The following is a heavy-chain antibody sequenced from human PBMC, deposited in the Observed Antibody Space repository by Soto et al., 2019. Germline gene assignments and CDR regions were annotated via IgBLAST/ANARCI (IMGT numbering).Heavy chain of an antibody. D-gene: IGHD1-7*01. CDR1: GGSLSGYY. V-gene: IGHV4-34*01. Sequence: QVQLQQWGAGLLKPSATLSLTCAVNGGSLSGYYWSWIRQSPGKGLEWIGEINHRGSSDYNPSLKSRVTLSIDASMNHVTLELTSVTAAETAVYYCARSDNRNSLYGADVWGQGTAVTVSS. J-gene: IGHJ6*02. CDR3: ARSDNRNSLYGADV. CDR2: INHRGSS.